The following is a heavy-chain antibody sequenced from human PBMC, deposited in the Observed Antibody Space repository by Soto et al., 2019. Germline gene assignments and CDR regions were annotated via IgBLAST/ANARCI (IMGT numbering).Heavy chain of an antibody. CDR2: ISRSSSTT. CDR1: GFVSNDYD. Sequence: PGGSLRLSCATSGFVSNDYDIHWVRQAPGKGLAWVSYISRSSSTTYYADSVKGRFTISRDNAKNSLYLQMNSLRDEDTAVYYCARDSDYYDSSGYYPEYFQHWGQGTLVTVSS. CDR3: ARDSDYYDSSGYYPEYFQH. V-gene: IGHV3-48*02. J-gene: IGHJ1*01. D-gene: IGHD3-22*01.